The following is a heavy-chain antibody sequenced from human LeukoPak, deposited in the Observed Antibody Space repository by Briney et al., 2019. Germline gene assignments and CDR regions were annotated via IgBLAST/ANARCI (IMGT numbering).Heavy chain of an antibody. D-gene: IGHD6-19*01. CDR2: INPNSGGT. J-gene: IGHJ5*02. Sequence: ASVKVSCKASGYTFTGYYMLWVRQAPGQGLEWMGWINPNSGGTNYAQKFQGRINMTRDTAISTAYMELSRLRSDDTAVYYCARVKKLYDSSGRFDPWGQGTLVTVSS. CDR1: GYTFTGYY. CDR3: ARVKKLYDSSGRFDP. V-gene: IGHV1-2*02.